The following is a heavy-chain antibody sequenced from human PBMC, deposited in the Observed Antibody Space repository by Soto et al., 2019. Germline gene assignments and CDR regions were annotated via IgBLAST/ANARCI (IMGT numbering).Heavy chain of an antibody. CDR2: INHSGST. J-gene: IGHJ6*02. CDR1: GGSFSGYY. D-gene: IGHD3-16*01. V-gene: IGHV4-34*01. Sequence: SETLSLACAVYGGSFSGYYWSWIRQPPGKGLEWIGEINHSGSTNYNPSLKSRVTISVDTSKNQFSLKLSSVTAADTAVYYCARDIIYDYACASYYHGMDVWGQGTTVT. CDR3: ARDIIYDYACASYYHGMDV.